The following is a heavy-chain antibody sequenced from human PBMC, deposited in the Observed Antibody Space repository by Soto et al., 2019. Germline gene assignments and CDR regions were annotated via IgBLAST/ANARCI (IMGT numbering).Heavy chain of an antibody. Sequence: EVQLLESGGGLVQPGGSLRLSCAASGSSFSAYAMNWDRQAPGKGLEWVSAIIRSGGYTFYSDPLKGRFTISSDNSRNAVYMEMNSLRAEDTAVYYCAKGGFWVHYGMDVWGQGTTVSVSS. J-gene: IGHJ6*02. CDR1: GSSFSAYA. V-gene: IGHV3-23*01. CDR3: AKGGFWVHYGMDV. D-gene: IGHD7-27*01. CDR2: IIRSGGYT.